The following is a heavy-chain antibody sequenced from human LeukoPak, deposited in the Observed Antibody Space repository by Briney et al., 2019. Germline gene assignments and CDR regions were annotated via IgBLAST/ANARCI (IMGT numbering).Heavy chain of an antibody. CDR1: GGSISTYY. J-gene: IGHJ5*02. CDR3: VRDHLAVAGMRLAWFDP. Sequence: PSETLSLTCTVSGGSISTYYWSWIRQPPGKGLEWIGYVFYTGTTNYNPSLKSRVTISVDTSKNQFSLELSSVTAADTAVYYCVRDHLAVAGMRLAWFDPWGRGTVVTVSS. CDR2: VFYTGTT. V-gene: IGHV4-59*01. D-gene: IGHD6-19*01.